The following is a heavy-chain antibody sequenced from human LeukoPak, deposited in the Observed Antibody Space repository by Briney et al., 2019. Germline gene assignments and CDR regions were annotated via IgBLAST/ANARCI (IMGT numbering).Heavy chain of an antibody. Sequence: GGSLRLSCAASGFTFSSYWMTWVPQAPGKGLKWVANIKQDGTDTYYVDSVKGRFTISKDSANNSLYLQMNSLRAEDTAVYYCARHLDWTFDYWGQGILVTVSS. J-gene: IGHJ4*02. CDR3: ARHLDWTFDY. CDR2: IKQDGTDT. D-gene: IGHD3/OR15-3a*01. CDR1: GFTFSSYW. V-gene: IGHV3-7*04.